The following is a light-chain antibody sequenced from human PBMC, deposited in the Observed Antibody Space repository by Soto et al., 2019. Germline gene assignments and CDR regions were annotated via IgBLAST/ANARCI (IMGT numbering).Light chain of an antibody. CDR3: QQYDNSPLT. V-gene: IGKV3-15*01. CDR2: GAS. J-gene: IGKJ4*01. Sequence: EIVMTQSPATLSVSPGERATLSCRASQSVSSNLAWYQQKLGQAPRLLIYGASTRATGIPARFSGSGSGTEFTLTISSLQSEDFAVYYCQQYDNSPLTFGGGTKVDI. CDR1: QSVSSN.